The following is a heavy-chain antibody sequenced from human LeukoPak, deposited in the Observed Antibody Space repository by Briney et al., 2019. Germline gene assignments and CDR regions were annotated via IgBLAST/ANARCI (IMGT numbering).Heavy chain of an antibody. Sequence: HPGGSLRLSCTVSGFTASSDSMNWVRQAPGKGLEWVSFIYSGGSTHYSDSVKGRFTISRDNSKNTLYLQMNSLRAEDTAVYYCARRAGAYSHPYDYWGQGTLVTVSS. CDR3: ARRAGAYSHPYDY. J-gene: IGHJ4*02. CDR1: GFTASSDS. V-gene: IGHV3-53*01. CDR2: IYSGGST. D-gene: IGHD4/OR15-4a*01.